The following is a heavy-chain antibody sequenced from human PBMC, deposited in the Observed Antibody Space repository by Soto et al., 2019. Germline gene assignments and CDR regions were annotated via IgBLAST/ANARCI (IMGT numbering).Heavy chain of an antibody. Sequence: PSGTLALTCAVSGGSFISNYWWAWVRQSPREGLVWIGSIYHSGTTYYNPSLESRDILSVDTSESRFALRLTSVTAAASSVYYCWRADNGDHYPYCGQGTLVIVSS. CDR2: IYHSGTT. D-gene: IGHD2-8*01. CDR3: WRADNGDHYPY. J-gene: IGHJ4*02. CDR1: GGSFISNYW. V-gene: IGHV4-38-2*01.